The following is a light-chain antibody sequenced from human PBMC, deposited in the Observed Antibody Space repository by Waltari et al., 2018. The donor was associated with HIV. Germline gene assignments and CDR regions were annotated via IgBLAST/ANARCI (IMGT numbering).Light chain of an antibody. CDR3: QQYNNWPRT. CDR1: QSVSSN. J-gene: IGKJ2*01. CDR2: GAS. V-gene: IGKV3-15*01. Sequence: EIVVTQSPVTLSVSPGERATLSCRASQSVSSNVAWYQQKPGQAPRLLIYGASTRATGIPARFSGSGSGTEFTLTISSLQSEDFAVYYCQQYNNWPRTFGQGTKLEIK.